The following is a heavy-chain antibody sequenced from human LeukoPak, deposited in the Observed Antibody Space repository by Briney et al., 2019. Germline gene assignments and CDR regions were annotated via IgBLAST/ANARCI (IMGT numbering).Heavy chain of an antibody. CDR1: GGSISSYY. V-gene: IGHV4-59*08. CDR3: ARGDTAMVRGYYYYYMDV. Sequence: SETLSLACTVSGGSISSYYWSWIRQPPGKGLEWIGYIYYSGSTNYNPSLKSRVTISVGTSKNQFSLKLSSVTAADTAVYYCARGDTAMVRGYYYYYMDVWGKGTTVTVSS. CDR2: IYYSGST. D-gene: IGHD5-18*01. J-gene: IGHJ6*03.